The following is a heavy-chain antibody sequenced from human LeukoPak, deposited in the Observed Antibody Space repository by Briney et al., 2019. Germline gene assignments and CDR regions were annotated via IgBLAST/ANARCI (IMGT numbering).Heavy chain of an antibody. J-gene: IGHJ6*02. V-gene: IGHV1-69*04. CDR3: ARDRGITMVRGVMDV. CDR1: GGTFSSYA. CDR2: IIPILGIA. D-gene: IGHD3-10*01. Sequence: GSSVKVSCKASGGTFSSYAMSWVRQAPGQGLEWMGRIIPILGIANYAQKFQGRVTITADKSTSTAYMELSSLRSEDTAVYYCARDRGITMVRGVMDVWGQGTTVTVSS.